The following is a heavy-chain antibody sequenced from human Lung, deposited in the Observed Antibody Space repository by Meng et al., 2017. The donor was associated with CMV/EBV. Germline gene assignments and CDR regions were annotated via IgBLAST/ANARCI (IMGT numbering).Heavy chain of an antibody. CDR1: GGTFNSYP. J-gene: IGHJ4*02. V-gene: IGHV1-69*02. CDR3: ARMGASGYLDY. Sequence: SAMVFCKASGGTFNSYPTNWVLHAAGQGLEWMGRIIPSLGITNSEQKFQGRVTFTADKSSSTAYMELSSLRSEDTAVYFCARMGASGYLDYWGQGTLVTVSS. D-gene: IGHD3-3*01. CDR2: IIPSLGIT.